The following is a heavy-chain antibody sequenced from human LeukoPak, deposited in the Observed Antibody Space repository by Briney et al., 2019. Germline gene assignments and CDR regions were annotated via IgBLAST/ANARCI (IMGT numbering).Heavy chain of an antibody. Sequence: PGGSLRLSCAASGFTFSGYGMHWVRRAPGKGLEWVSFIRYDGNKKEYADSVKGRFTISRDNSKNTLYLQMNSLRAEDTAVYYCASDYYDSSGYWGVHAFDIWGQGTMVTVSS. J-gene: IGHJ3*02. CDR3: ASDYYDSSGYWGVHAFDI. V-gene: IGHV3-30*02. CDR1: GFTFSGYG. CDR2: IRYDGNKK. D-gene: IGHD3-22*01.